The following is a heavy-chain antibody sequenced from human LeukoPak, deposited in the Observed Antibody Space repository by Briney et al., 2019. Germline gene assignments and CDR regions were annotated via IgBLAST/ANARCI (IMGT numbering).Heavy chain of an antibody. V-gene: IGHV3-11*05. D-gene: IGHD3-22*01. Sequence: GGSLRLSCAASGFTFSDYYMSWIRQAPGKGLEWISYISPSSSFANYAESIKGRFTTSRDNAKNSLFLYMNSLGAEDTAMYYCARDDSSGSHFDSWGQGTLVTVSS. J-gene: IGHJ4*02. CDR3: ARDDSSGSHFDS. CDR2: ISPSSSFA. CDR1: GFTFSDYY.